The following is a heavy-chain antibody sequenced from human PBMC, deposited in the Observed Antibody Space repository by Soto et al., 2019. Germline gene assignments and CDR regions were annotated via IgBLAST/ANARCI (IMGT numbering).Heavy chain of an antibody. J-gene: IGHJ3*02. D-gene: IGHD2-21*01. CDR1: GGSISSGGYY. V-gene: IGHV4-31*03. Sequence: SETLSLTCTVSGGSISSGGYYWSWIRQHPGKGLEWIGYIYYSGSTYYNPSLKSRVTISVDTSKNQFSLKLSSVTAADTAVYYCTTKAWRRMCAFDIWGQGTMVTVSS. CDR3: TTKAWRRMCAFDI. CDR2: IYYSGST.